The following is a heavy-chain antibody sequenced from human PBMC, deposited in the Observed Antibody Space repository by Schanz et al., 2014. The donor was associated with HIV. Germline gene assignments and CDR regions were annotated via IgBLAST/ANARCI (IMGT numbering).Heavy chain of an antibody. D-gene: IGHD2-15*01. CDR3: PRAKMGWTTLRGSGIDI. J-gene: IGHJ3*02. Sequence: QVQLVQSGAEVKKPGASVRVSCKASGYRFTGYYMNWVRQAPGQGLAWMGFVNPDSGGTNYAQKFRARPTMTRDTSMSPPFLELSRLTSDDTSFSSSPRAKMGWTTLRGSGIDIWGQGTVVTVSS. CDR1: GYRFTGYY. CDR2: VNPDSGGT. V-gene: IGHV1-2*02.